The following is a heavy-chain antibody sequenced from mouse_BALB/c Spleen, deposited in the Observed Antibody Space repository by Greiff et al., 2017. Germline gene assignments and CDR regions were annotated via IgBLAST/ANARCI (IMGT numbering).Heavy chain of an antibody. CDR2: IDPANGNT. J-gene: IGHJ4*01. CDR3: ARVGYYRYDEAYAMDY. D-gene: IGHD2-14*01. CDR1: GFNIKDTY. V-gene: IGHV14-3*02. Sequence: VQLQQSGAELVKPGASVKLSCTASGFNIKDTYMHWVKQRPEQGLEWIGRIDPANGNTKYDPKFQGKATITADTSSNTAYLQLSSLTSEDTAVYYCARVGYYRYDEAYAMDYWGQGTSVTVSS.